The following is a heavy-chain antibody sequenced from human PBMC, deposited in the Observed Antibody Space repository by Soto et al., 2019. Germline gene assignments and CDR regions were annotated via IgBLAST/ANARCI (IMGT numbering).Heavy chain of an antibody. CDR2: ISPRNGNT. Sequence: GSVNVSCKASGYTFTNYGITCVRQAPGQGLEWMGWISPRNGNTNYAQNFQGRVTMTTETSTNTAFMELRSLRSDDSAVYYCARRPSGDWFEARGRRTLVTVS. CDR1: GYTFTNYG. V-gene: IGHV1-18*01. J-gene: IGHJ5*02. D-gene: IGHD3-10*01. CDR3: ARRPSGDWFEA.